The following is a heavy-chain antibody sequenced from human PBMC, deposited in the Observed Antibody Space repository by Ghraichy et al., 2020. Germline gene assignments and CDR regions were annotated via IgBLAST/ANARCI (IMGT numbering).Heavy chain of an antibody. Sequence: GGSLRLSCAASGFTFSSYWMNWVRQAPGKGLEWVANIKQDGSEKYYVDSVKGRFTISRDNAKNSLYLQMNSLRAEDTGVYYCAREKVVPAAGNWFDSWGQGTLVTVSS. D-gene: IGHD2-2*01. CDR2: IKQDGSEK. V-gene: IGHV3-7*01. CDR3: AREKVVPAAGNWFDS. CDR1: GFTFSSYW. J-gene: IGHJ5*01.